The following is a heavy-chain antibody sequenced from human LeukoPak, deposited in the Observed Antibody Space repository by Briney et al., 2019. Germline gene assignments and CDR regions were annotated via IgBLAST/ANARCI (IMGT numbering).Heavy chain of an antibody. V-gene: IGHV3-30*02. CDR1: GFTFSNYG. CDR2: IRYDGSDK. CDR3: ARPYYYDSSGYPLAEYYFDY. J-gene: IGHJ4*02. D-gene: IGHD3-22*01. Sequence: GGSLRLPCAASGFTFSNYGMYWVRQAPGKGLEWVAFIRYDGSDKYYADSVKGRFTISRDNAKNSLYLQMNSLRAEDTAVYYCARPYYYDSSGYPLAEYYFDYWGQGTLVTVSS.